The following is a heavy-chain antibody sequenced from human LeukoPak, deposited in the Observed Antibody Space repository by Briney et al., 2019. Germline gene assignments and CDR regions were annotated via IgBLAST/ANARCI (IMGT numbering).Heavy chain of an antibody. D-gene: IGHD6-19*01. Sequence: GGSLRLSCAASGFTVSINYMSWVRQAPGKGLECVSVIYSGGSTYYADSVKGRFTISRDNSKNTLYLQMNSLRAEDTAVYYCAGGYSSGWYELDYWGQGTLVTVSS. V-gene: IGHV3-66*01. CDR2: IYSGGST. CDR3: AGGYSSGWYELDY. CDR1: GFTVSINY. J-gene: IGHJ4*02.